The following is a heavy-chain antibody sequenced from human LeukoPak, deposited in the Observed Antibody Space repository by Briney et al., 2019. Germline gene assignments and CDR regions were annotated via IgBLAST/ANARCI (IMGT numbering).Heavy chain of an antibody. Sequence: RASVKVSCKASVGTFSSYAISWVRQAPGQGLEWLGGIIPIFGTANYAQKFQSRVTITADESTSTAYMELSSLRSEDTAVYYCARSRGDNWNYAFYYYGMDVWGQGTTVTVSS. V-gene: IGHV1-69*13. D-gene: IGHD1-7*01. J-gene: IGHJ6*02. CDR2: IIPIFGTA. CDR1: VGTFSSYA. CDR3: ARSRGDNWNYAFYYYGMDV.